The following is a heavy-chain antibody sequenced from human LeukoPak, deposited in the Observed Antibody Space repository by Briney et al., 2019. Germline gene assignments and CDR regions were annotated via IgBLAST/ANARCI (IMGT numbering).Heavy chain of an antibody. CDR1: GFTVSSNY. V-gene: IGHV3-53*01. J-gene: IGHJ5*02. CDR3: ARGDSSRGFDP. Sequence: PGGSLRLSCAASGFTVSSNYMNWVRQAPGKGLEWVSVIYIGGSTYYADSVKGRFTISRDNSKNTLYLQMNSLRAEDTAVYYCARGDSSRGFDPWGQGTLVTVSS. D-gene: IGHD6-13*01. CDR2: IYIGGST.